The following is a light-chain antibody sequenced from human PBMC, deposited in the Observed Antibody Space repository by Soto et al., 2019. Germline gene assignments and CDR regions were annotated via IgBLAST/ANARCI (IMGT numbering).Light chain of an antibody. Sequence: IQLTQSPSSLSASVGDRVTITCRASQGIRSYLAWYQQEPGKVPKLLIYAASILEVGVPSRFIGSGSGTDFTLPISGLQPEDFATYYCQQLNTYPFTFGPGTKVDT. J-gene: IGKJ3*01. CDR3: QQLNTYPFT. CDR1: QGIRSY. CDR2: AAS. V-gene: IGKV1-9*01.